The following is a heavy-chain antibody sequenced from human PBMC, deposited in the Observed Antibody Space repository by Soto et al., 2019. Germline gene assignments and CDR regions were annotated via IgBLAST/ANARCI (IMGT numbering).Heavy chain of an antibody. J-gene: IGHJ6*02. Sequence: TGGSLRLSCSASRFTFSGYEMNWVRQAPGKGLEWISYISGSGTTIYYADSVKGRFTISRDNAKKSLYLQMNSLRAEDTAVYYCAREVTVFGVIIPPPMDVWGQGTTLTVPS. CDR3: AREVTVFGVIIPPPMDV. D-gene: IGHD3-3*01. CDR1: RFTFSGYE. V-gene: IGHV3-48*03. CDR2: ISGSGTTI.